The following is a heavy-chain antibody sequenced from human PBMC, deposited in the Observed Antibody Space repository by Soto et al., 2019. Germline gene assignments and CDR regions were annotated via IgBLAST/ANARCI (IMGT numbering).Heavy chain of an antibody. J-gene: IGHJ6*02. CDR1: EFTFSSYW. Sequence: EVQLVESGGGLVQPGGSLRLSCAASEFTFSSYWMNWVRQAPGKGLEWVANIKEDGSEKYYVDSVKGRFTISRDNAKNARGLRINSLRGEDTAVYYCARDLGAPGRGSAVGYYYHYGMDVWGQGTTVTVSS. V-gene: IGHV3-7*05. CDR3: ARDLGAPGRGSAVGYYYHYGMDV. CDR2: IKEDGSEK. D-gene: IGHD2-2*01.